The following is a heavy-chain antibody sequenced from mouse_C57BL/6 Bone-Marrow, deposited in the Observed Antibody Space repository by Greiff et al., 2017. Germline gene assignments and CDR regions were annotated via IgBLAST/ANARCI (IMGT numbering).Heavy chain of an antibody. CDR3: ASSYYSNHRYMDD. CDR1: GFTFSDYG. V-gene: IGHV5-17*01. D-gene: IGHD2-5*01. CDR2: ISSGSSTI. Sequence: EVHLVESGGGLVKPGGSLKLSCAASGFTFSDYGMHWVRQAPEKGLEWVAYISSGSSTIYYADTVKGRFTITRDNAKNTLFMQMTSLRSEDTAMYYCASSYYSNHRYMDDWGQGTSVTVSS. J-gene: IGHJ4*01.